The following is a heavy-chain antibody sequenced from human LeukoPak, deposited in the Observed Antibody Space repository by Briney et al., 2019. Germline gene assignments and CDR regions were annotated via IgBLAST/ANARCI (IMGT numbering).Heavy chain of an antibody. Sequence: GGSLRLSCAASGFTFNNYAMSWVRQAPGKGLEWVSGITGSGGSTYYADSVKGRFAISRDNSKNTLYLQMNSLRAEDTAVYYCAKFGESSSYYCYYYYMDVWGKGTTVTVSS. J-gene: IGHJ6*03. D-gene: IGHD3-22*01. CDR2: ITGSGGST. V-gene: IGHV3-23*01. CDR3: AKFGESSSYYCYYYYMDV. CDR1: GFTFNNYA.